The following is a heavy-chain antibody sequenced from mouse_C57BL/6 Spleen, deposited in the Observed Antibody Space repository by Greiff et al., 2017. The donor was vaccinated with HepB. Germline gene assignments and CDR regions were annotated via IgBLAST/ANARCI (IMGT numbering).Heavy chain of an antibody. CDR1: GFTFSSYA. CDR3: TRERGAGRYYAMDY. J-gene: IGHJ4*01. D-gene: IGHD4-1*01. Sequence: EVQRVESGEGLVKPGGSLKLSCAASGFTFSSYAMSWVRQTPEKRLEWVAYISSGGDYIYYADTVKGRFTISRDNARNTLYLQMSSLKSEDTAMYYCTRERGAGRYYAMDYWGQGTSVTVSS. V-gene: IGHV5-9-1*02. CDR2: ISSGGDYI.